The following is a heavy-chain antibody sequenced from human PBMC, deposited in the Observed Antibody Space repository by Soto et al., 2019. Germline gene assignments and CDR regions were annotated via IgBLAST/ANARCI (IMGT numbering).Heavy chain of an antibody. CDR2: IYWNDDK. D-gene: IGHD6-6*01. CDR1: GFSLSTSGVG. CDR3: AHRLGDYSSSDAFDI. V-gene: IGHV2-5*01. J-gene: IGHJ3*02. Sequence: QITLKESGPTLVKPTQTLTLTCTFSGFSLSTSGVGVGWIRQPPGKALEWLALIYWNDDKRYSPSLKSRLTITKDTSKNQVVLTMTNMDPVDTATYYSAHRLGDYSSSDAFDIWGQGTMVTVSS.